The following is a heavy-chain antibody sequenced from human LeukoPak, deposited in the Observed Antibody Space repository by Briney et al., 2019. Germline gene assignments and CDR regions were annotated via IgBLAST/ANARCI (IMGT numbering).Heavy chain of an antibody. CDR3: AREGSEGYYYDSSGYPNIDY. Sequence: SETLSLTCTVSGGSISSGSYYWSWIRQPAGKGLEWIGRIYTSGSTNYNPSLKSRVTISVDTSKNQFSLKLSSVTAADTAVYYCAREGSEGYYYDSSGYPNIDYWGQGTLVTVSS. V-gene: IGHV4-61*02. CDR2: IYTSGST. D-gene: IGHD3-22*01. J-gene: IGHJ4*02. CDR1: GGSISSGSYY.